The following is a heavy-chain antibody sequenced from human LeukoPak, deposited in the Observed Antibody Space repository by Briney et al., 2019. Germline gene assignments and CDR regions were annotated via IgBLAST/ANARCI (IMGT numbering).Heavy chain of an antibody. D-gene: IGHD3-22*01. CDR2: ISSSSSTI. Sequence: GGSLRLSCAASGFTFSSYSMNWVRQAPGKGLEWVSYISSSSSTIYYADSVKGRFTISRDNAKNSLYLQMNSLRAEDTAVYYCAREAIYYYDSSGFDYWGQRTLVTVSS. V-gene: IGHV3-48*01. CDR3: AREAIYYYDSSGFDY. CDR1: GFTFSSYS. J-gene: IGHJ4*02.